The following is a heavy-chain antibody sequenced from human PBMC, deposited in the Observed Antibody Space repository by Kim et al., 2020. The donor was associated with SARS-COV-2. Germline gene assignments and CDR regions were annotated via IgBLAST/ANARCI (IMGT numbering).Heavy chain of an antibody. CDR1: GFTFSSYW. CDR3: ARDGAVVVRVDAFDI. CDR2: IKQDGSEK. V-gene: IGHV3-7*01. Sequence: GGSLRLSCAASGFTFSSYWMSWVRQAPGKGLEWVANIKQDGSEKYYVDSVKGRFTISRDNAKNSLYLQMNSLRAEDTAVYYCARDGAVVVRVDAFDIWGQGTMVTVSS. J-gene: IGHJ3*02. D-gene: IGHD3-22*01.